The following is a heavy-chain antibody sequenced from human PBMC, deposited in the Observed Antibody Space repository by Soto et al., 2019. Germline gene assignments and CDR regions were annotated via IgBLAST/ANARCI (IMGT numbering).Heavy chain of an antibody. CDR2: IYYSGST. D-gene: IGHD4-17*01. J-gene: IGHJ4*02. V-gene: IGHV4-61*01. Sequence: QVQLQESGPGLVKPSETLSLTCTVSGGSVSSGSYYWSWIRQPPGKGLEWIGYIYYSGSTNYNPSLKSRVTISVDTSKNQFSLKLSSVTAADTAVYYCARARYGDYFTSDYWGQGTLVTVSS. CDR1: GGSVSSGSYY. CDR3: ARARYGDYFTSDY.